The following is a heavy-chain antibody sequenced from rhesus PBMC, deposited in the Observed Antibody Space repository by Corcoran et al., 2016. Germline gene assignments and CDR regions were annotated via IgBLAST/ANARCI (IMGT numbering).Heavy chain of an antibody. J-gene: IGHJ4*01. Sequence: QVPLQESGPGLVKPSETLSLTCAVSGGSISSGYYYWSWLRQPPGKGLEWIGYITYSASTSYNPSLKSRVTISRDTSKNQVSLKLSSVTAADTAVYYCARRGTTITGLGHWGQGVLVTVSS. CDR2: ITYSAST. V-gene: IGHV4-122*02. CDR3: ARRGTTITGLGH. CDR1: GGSISSGYYY. D-gene: IGHD3-40*01.